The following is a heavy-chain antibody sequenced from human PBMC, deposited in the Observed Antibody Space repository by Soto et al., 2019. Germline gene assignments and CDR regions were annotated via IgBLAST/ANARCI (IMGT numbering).Heavy chain of an antibody. CDR3: ASDQNWAFDN. Sequence: EVQLVESGGGLVQPGGSLRLSCAVSGFTFSNLHMNWVRQAPGKGLEWISYIGSGYNKHYEESVEGRFTISSDNAKKSRYLQMNRLRDEDTALYYCASDQNWAFDNWGQGILVAVSS. CDR2: IGSGYNK. D-gene: IGHD3-16*01. V-gene: IGHV3-48*02. CDR1: GFTFSNLH. J-gene: IGHJ4*02.